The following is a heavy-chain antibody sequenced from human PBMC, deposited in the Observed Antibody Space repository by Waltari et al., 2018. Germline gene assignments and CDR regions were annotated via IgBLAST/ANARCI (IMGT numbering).Heavy chain of an antibody. CDR3: ARGDGSSLGGYGD. J-gene: IGHJ4*02. CDR1: GYTFTGYY. Sequence: QVQLVQSGAEVKKPGASVKVSCKASGYTFTGYYMHWVRQAPGQGLEWMGGSNPNSGGTNYAQKFQGRITMTRDTSMSTADMALGRLISDGTAVYYCARGDGSSLGGYGDWGQGTLVTVSS. D-gene: IGHD6-13*01. V-gene: IGHV1-2*02. CDR2: SNPNSGGT.